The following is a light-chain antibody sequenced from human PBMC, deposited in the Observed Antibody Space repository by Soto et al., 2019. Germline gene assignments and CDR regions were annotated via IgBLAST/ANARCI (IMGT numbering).Light chain of an antibody. CDR3: QQYNTYPWT. CDR2: DTS. V-gene: IGKV1-5*01. J-gene: IGKJ1*01. CDR1: QTISSW. Sequence: DIQMTQSPSTLSASVGDTVTVTCRASQTISSWLAWYQQKPGKAPKLLIYDTSNLEDGVPSTFSGSGSVTDFTLTVSSLQPDDSVTYYCQQYNTYPWTFGQGTKVDIK.